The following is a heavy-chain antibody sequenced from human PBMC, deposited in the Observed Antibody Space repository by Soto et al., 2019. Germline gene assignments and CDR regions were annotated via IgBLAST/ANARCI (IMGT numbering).Heavy chain of an antibody. V-gene: IGHV4-59*01. D-gene: IGHD2-15*01. CDR1: GGSISSYY. CDR2: IYYSGST. CDR3: ARVLLRGRYCSGGSCYSLRAFDI. Sequence: SETLSLTCTVSGGSISSYYWSWIRQPPGKGLEWIGYIYYSGSTNYNPSLKSRVTISVDTSKNQFSLKLSSVTAADTAVYYCARVLLRGRYCSGGSCYSLRAFDIWGQGTMVTVSS. J-gene: IGHJ3*02.